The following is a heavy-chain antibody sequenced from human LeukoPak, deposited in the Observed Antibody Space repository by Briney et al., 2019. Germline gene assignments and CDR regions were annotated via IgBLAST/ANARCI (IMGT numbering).Heavy chain of an antibody. CDR1: GYTFTSYA. V-gene: IGHV1-3*01. D-gene: IGHD2-21*02. CDR3: ARDNLLLAYCGGDCYYFDY. J-gene: IGHJ4*02. CDR2: INAGNGNT. Sequence: AASVKVSCTASGYTFTSYAMHWVRQAPGQRLEWMGWINAGNGNTKYSQKFQGRVTITRDTSASTAYMELSSLRSEDTAVYYCARDNLLLAYCGGDCYYFDYWGQGTLVTVSS.